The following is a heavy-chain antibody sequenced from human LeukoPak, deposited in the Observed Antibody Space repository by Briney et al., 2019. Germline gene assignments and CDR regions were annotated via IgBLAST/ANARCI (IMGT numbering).Heavy chain of an antibody. CDR1: GFSVGTYE. CDR2: IGPGDRSL. J-gene: IGHJ3*02. D-gene: IGHD5-12*01. Sequence: GGSLRLSCTPSGFSVGTYEMNWVRQAPGKGLEWLSNIGPGDRSLYNADTVQGRFTISRDNAKNSVFPHMSSLRDEDSGVYFCAREGIAGPSGYDAFDIWGQGTVVTVSS. V-gene: IGHV3-48*03. CDR3: AREGIAGPSGYDAFDI.